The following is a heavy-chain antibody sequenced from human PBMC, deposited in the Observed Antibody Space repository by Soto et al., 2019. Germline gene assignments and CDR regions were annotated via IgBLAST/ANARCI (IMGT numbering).Heavy chain of an antibody. D-gene: IGHD2-2*02. Sequence: AGGSLRLSCAASGVTFSSYVIHRVLQATGKGLEWVAVISYDGSNKYYADSVKGRFTISRDNSKNTLYLQMNSLRAEDMAVYYCAKDHGMGYRAVDYWGQGTLVTVSS. CDR3: AKDHGMGYRAVDY. J-gene: IGHJ4*02. V-gene: IGHV3-30*18. CDR2: ISYDGSNK. CDR1: GVTFSSYV.